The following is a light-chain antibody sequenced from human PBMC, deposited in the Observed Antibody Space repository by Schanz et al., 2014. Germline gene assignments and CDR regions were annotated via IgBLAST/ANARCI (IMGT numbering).Light chain of an antibody. Sequence: QSALTQPRSVSGSPGQSVTISCTGTSSDVGGYNYVSWYQQHPGKAPKLMIYDVSKRPSGVPDRFSGSKSGNTASLTVSGLQADDEADYYCTSYAGSNQVVFGGGTKLTVL. CDR3: TSYAGSNQVV. CDR2: DVS. CDR1: SSDVGGYNY. V-gene: IGLV2-11*01. J-gene: IGLJ2*01.